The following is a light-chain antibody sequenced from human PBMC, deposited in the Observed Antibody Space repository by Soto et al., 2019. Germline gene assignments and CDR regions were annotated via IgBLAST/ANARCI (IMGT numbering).Light chain of an antibody. Sequence: IVLTQSAATLSLSPGERATLSCRASQSVSSYLAWYQQRPGQAPRLLIYDASNRATGIPARFSGSGSGTDFTLTISSLEPEDFAVYYCQQRSNWPPLLTFGGGTKVDIK. CDR3: QQRSNWPPLLT. J-gene: IGKJ4*01. CDR2: DAS. V-gene: IGKV3-11*01. CDR1: QSVSSY.